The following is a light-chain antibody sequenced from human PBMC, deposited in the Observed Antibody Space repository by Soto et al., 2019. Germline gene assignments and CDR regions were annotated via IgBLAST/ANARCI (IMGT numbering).Light chain of an antibody. J-gene: IGLJ1*01. CDR2: DVS. CDR1: SSDVGGYSY. V-gene: IGLV2-14*01. CDR3: APYTNISTYV. Sequence: QSALTQPASVSGSPGQSIAISCTGTSSDVGGYSYVSWYQQQPGKAPKLVISDVSNRPSGVSDRFSGSKSGNTASLTISGLQTEYEADYSCAPYTNISTYVFGTRTEVTVL.